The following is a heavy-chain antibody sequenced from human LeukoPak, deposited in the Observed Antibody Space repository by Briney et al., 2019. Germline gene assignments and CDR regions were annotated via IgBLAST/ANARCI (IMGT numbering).Heavy chain of an antibody. CDR3: AKVATGSMVRGVKYCVDY. J-gene: IGHJ4*02. CDR1: GFTFSSYA. Sequence: PGGSLRLSCAASGFTFSSYAMSWVRQAPGKGLEWVSGISGSGGSTSYADSVKGRFTISRDNSKNTLYLQMNSLRAEDTAVYYCAKVATGSMVRGVKYCVDYLGQGTLVTVSS. D-gene: IGHD3-10*01. V-gene: IGHV3-23*01. CDR2: ISGSGGST.